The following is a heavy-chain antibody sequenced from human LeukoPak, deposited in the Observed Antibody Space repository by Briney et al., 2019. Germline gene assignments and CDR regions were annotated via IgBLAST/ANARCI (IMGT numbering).Heavy chain of an antibody. Sequence: GGPLRLSCAASGFTFDDYAMHWVRHAPGKGLEWVSGISWNSGSIGYADSVKGRFTISRDNAKNSLYLQMNSLRAEDTALYYCAKDKGYCSGGSCEGYFDYWGQGTPGTVS. J-gene: IGHJ4*02. D-gene: IGHD2-15*01. CDR2: ISWNSGSI. CDR3: AKDKGYCSGGSCEGYFDY. V-gene: IGHV3-9*01. CDR1: GFTFDDYA.